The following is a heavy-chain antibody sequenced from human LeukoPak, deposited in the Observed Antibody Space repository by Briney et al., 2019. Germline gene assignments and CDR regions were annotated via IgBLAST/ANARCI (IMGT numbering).Heavy chain of an antibody. J-gene: IGHJ4*02. CDR3: TRDPSEASHPYYFDY. Sequence: PGGSLRLSCAASGITLSSYGMNWVRQAPGRGLEWVSFISSSSYTYYADSVKGRFTISRDNAKNSLHLQMSSLRAEDTAVYYCTRDPSEASHPYYFDYWGQGILVTVSS. CDR1: GITLSSYG. D-gene: IGHD6-25*01. CDR2: ISSSSYT. V-gene: IGHV3-21*01.